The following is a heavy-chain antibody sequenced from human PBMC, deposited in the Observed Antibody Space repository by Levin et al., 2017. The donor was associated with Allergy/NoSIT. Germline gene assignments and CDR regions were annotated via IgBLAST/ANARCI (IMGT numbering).Heavy chain of an antibody. D-gene: IGHD4-17*01. CDR3: ARGSRTVTTGTSFDY. Sequence: GESLKISCAASGFTFSSYSMNWVRQAPGKGLEWVSSISSSSTYIYYADSVKGRFTISRDNAKNSLYLQMNSLRAEDTAVYYCARGSRTVTTGTSFDYWGQGPLVTVSS. CDR1: GFTFSSYS. V-gene: IGHV3-21*01. J-gene: IGHJ4*02. CDR2: ISSSSTYI.